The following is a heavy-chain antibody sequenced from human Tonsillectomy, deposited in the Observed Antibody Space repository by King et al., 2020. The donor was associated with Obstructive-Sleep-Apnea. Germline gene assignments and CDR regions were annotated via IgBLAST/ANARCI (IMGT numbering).Heavy chain of an antibody. D-gene: IGHD3-10*01. CDR1: GFTFDSYA. CDR2: VNSRGTT. Sequence: VQLVESGGGLVQPGGSLRLSCAASGFTFDSYAMSCGRQSPGKGLEWVSAVNSRGTTFYADSVKGRFTISRDNSKYTVDLQVNSLRAEDTAFYYCAKEGGGSGVYWVDSWGQGTLVTVSS. CDR3: AKEGGGSGVYWVDS. J-gene: IGHJ5*01. V-gene: IGHV3-23*04.